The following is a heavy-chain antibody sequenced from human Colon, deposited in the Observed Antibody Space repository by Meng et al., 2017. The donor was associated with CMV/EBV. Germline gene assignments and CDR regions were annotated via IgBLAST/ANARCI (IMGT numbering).Heavy chain of an antibody. CDR2: ISRQSDNT. J-gene: IGHJ5*02. Sequence: FSTVGMRESRQIRGKGLDWGARISRQSDNTFYADSVRGRFTISRDNSRNTLYLHMTSLRVEETALYHCAKLGRNDGDYDSYRWFAPWGQGTLVTVSS. CDR3: AKLGRNDGDYDSYRWFAP. CDR1: FSTVG. D-gene: IGHD3-22*01. V-gene: IGHV3-23*01.